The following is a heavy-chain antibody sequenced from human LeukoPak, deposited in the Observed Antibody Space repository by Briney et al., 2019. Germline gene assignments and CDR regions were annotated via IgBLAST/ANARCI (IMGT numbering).Heavy chain of an antibody. CDR2: ISSSGSTI. CDR3: ARDNGYAGIDY. V-gene: IGHV3-48*03. CDR1: GFTFSSYE. J-gene: IGHJ4*02. D-gene: IGHD5-18*01. Sequence: GGSLRLSCAASGFTFSSYEMNWVRQAPGKGLEWVSYISSSGSTIYYADSVKGRFTISRDNAKNSLYLQMNSLRAEDTAVYYCARDNGYAGIDYWGQGTLVTVSS.